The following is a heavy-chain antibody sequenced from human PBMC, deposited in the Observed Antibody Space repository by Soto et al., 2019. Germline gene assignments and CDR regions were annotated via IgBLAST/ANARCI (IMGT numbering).Heavy chain of an antibody. CDR3: ARGIKYGAYSGWFDP. J-gene: IGHJ5*02. D-gene: IGHD4-17*01. CDR1: GYTFTSYD. V-gene: IGHV1-8*01. CDR2: MNPNSGNT. Sequence: QVQLVQSGAEVKKPGASVKVSCKASGYTFTSYDINWVRQATGQGLEYLGWMNPNSGNTGYVQKFQGRVTTTRDTSISSAYMELSSLRSEDSAVYCCARGIKYGAYSGWFDPWGQGTLVTVSS.